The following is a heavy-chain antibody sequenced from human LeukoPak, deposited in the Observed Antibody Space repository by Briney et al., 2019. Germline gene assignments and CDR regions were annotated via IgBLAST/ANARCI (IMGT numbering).Heavy chain of an antibody. V-gene: IGHV4-59*08. CDR3: ARYDSRGSASTRFDY. D-gene: IGHD3-16*01. J-gene: IGHJ4*02. CDR1: GGSISGYY. Sequence: SETLSLTCTVSGGSISGYYWSWIRQPPGKGLEWIGYIYYTGSINYNPSLMNRVTMSVDTSKNHFSLKLTSVTAADTAVYYCARYDSRGSASTRFDYWGQGILVTISS. CDR2: IYYTGSI.